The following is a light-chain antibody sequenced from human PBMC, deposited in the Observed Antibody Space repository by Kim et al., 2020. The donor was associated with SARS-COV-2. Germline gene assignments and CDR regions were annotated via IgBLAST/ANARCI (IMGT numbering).Light chain of an antibody. V-gene: IGLV3-1*01. CDR1: KLGDKY. Sequence: SYELTQPPSVSVSPGQTASITCSGDKLGDKYTCWYQQKPGQSPVLVIYRDSRRPSGIPERFSGPNSGNTATLTISGTQAMDEADYYCQTWDSSGVFGGGT. CDR3: QTWDSSGV. CDR2: RDS. J-gene: IGLJ2*01.